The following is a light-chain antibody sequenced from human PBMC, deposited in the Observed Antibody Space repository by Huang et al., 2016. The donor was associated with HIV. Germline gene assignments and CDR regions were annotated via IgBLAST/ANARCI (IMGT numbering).Light chain of an antibody. J-gene: IGKJ4*01. CDR3: MQGTHLFT. CDR1: QSLIHSNGNTY. CDR2: QVS. V-gene: IGKV2-30*02. Sequence: VVLTQSPLYLSVTLGQPASISCRSSQSLIHSNGNTYLHWFQQRPGQSPRRLISQVSRRDSGVPDRVIGSGSGTDFTLKISRVEAEDVGVYYCMQGTHLFTFGGGTRVDIK.